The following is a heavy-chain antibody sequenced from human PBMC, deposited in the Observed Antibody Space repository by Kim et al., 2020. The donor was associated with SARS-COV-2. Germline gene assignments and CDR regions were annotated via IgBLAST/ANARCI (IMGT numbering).Heavy chain of an antibody. CDR1: GFIFSAHA. D-gene: IGHD6-19*01. CDR2: ISGRGDIT. CDR3: VRDAKDASGWNTLGYNSFDP. Sequence: GGSLRLSCEASGFIFSAHAMAWVRQAPGKGLEWVASISGRGDITYQADSVKGRFTISRNNFKKVVYLQLNSLRVEDTAIYHCVRDAKDASGWNTLGYNSFDPWGQGTQVTVSS. J-gene: IGHJ5*02. V-gene: IGHV3-23*01.